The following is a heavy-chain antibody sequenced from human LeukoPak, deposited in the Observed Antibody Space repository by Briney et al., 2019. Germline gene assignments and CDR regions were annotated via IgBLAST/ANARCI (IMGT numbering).Heavy chain of an antibody. V-gene: IGHV4-4*09. D-gene: IGHD6-13*01. CDR2: IYTSGST. CDR3: ARHEGIAAAGIVDY. Sequence: SETLSLTCTVSGGSISSYYWSWIRQPPGKGLEWIGYIYTSGSTNYNPSLKSRVTMSVDTSKNQFSLKLSSVTAADTAVYYCARHEGIAAAGIVDYWGQGTLVTVSS. J-gene: IGHJ4*02. CDR1: GGSISSYY.